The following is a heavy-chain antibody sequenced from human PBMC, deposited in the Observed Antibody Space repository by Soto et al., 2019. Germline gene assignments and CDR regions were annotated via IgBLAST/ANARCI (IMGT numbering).Heavy chain of an antibody. CDR1: GGTFSSYA. CDR2: IIPIFGTA. Sequence: QVQLVQSGAEVKKPGSSVKVSCKASGGTFSSYAISWVRQAPGQGLEWMGGIIPIFGTANYAQKFQGRVTITADESTSTAYMELSCLRSEDTAVYYCARRGYYYDSSGYYYYCMDVWGQGTTVTVSS. J-gene: IGHJ6*02. D-gene: IGHD3-22*01. CDR3: ARRGYYYDSSGYYYYCMDV. V-gene: IGHV1-69*01.